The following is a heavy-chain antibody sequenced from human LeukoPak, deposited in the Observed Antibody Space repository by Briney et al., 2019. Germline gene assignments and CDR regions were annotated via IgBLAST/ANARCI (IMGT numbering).Heavy chain of an antibody. Sequence: AGGSLRLSCAASGFTFSSYSVNWVRQAPGKGLEWVSYISSSSSTIYYADSVKGRFTISRDNAKNSLYLQMNSLRAEDTAVYYCAKDLSDYYDSGGYYGNYYFDYWGQGTLVTVSS. CDR3: AKDLSDYYDSGGYYGNYYFDY. J-gene: IGHJ4*02. D-gene: IGHD3-22*01. V-gene: IGHV3-48*04. CDR2: ISSSSSTI. CDR1: GFTFSSYS.